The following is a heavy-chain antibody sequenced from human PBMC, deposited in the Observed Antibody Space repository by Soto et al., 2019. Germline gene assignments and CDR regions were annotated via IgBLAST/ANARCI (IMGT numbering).Heavy chain of an antibody. CDR1: GGSISVYY. D-gene: IGHD1-26*01. Sequence: SETLSLTCTVSGGSISVYYWSWIRQPPGKGLEWIGYIYYSGSTNYNPSLKSRVTISIDTSKNQFSLKLSSVTAADTAVYYCARVSGSYYYGMYVWGQGTTVTVSS. CDR2: IYYSGST. V-gene: IGHV4-59*01. J-gene: IGHJ6*02. CDR3: ARVSGSYYYGMYV.